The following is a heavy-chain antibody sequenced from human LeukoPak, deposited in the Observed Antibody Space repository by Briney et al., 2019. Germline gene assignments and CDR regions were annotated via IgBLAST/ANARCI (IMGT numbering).Heavy chain of an antibody. CDR1: GFTFGDYG. V-gene: IGHV3-49*04. CDR3: TRICMQKPLDY. J-gene: IGHJ4*02. D-gene: IGHD2-8*01. Sequence: GRSLRLSCTTSGFTFGDYGVNWVRQAPGKGLEWVGFIRSKPYGGTTEYAASVKGRFTISRDDSKSIAYLQMKSLQTEDTAVYFCTRICMQKPLDYWGQGTLVTVSS. CDR2: IRSKPYGGTT.